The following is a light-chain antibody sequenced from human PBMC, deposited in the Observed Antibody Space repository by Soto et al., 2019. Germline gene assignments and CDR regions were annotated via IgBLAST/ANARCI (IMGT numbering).Light chain of an antibody. Sequence: QSVLTKPRSVSGSPGQSVTISCTGTSRDVGAYSYVSWYQQHPGKAPKLMIYDVSKRPSGVPDRFSGSKSGNTASLTISGLQAEDEADYYCCSYAGSYTYVFGTGTKVTVL. V-gene: IGLV2-11*01. J-gene: IGLJ1*01. CDR2: DVS. CDR1: SRDVGAYSY. CDR3: CSYAGSYTYV.